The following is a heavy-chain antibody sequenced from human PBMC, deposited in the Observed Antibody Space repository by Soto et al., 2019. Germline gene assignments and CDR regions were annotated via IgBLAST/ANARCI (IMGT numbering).Heavy chain of an antibody. V-gene: IGHV3-23*01. CDR3: GKLWLGRRYFAS. CDR1: GFTFSNYA. D-gene: IGHD6-19*01. CDR2: ISGGGGST. Sequence: EVQLLESGGNLVQPGGSLRLSCAASGFTFSNYAMSWVRQAPGKGLEWVSTISGGGGSTYYADSVKGRFTISRDNSKNKRYLKRSRLSAEETAVNYCGKLWLGRRYFASWGQGTPVTLSS. J-gene: IGHJ4*02.